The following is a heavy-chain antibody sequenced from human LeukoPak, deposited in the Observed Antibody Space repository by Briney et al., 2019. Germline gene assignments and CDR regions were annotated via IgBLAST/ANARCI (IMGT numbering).Heavy chain of an antibody. V-gene: IGHV4-38-2*02. CDR3: ARDSPLNYFDY. D-gene: IGHD3-9*01. CDR2: IFHSGYT. CDR1: GYPISSGYF. Sequence: SETLSLTCTVSGYPISSGYFWGWIRQPPGKGLEYIGSIFHSGYTFYDPSLKSRLTLSVDTSKNQFSLRLSSVTAADTAVYYCARDSPLNYFDYWGQGTLVTVSS. J-gene: IGHJ4*02.